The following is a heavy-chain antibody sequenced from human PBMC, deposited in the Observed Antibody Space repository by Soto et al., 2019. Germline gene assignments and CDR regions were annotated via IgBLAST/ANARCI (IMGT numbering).Heavy chain of an antibody. J-gene: IGHJ4*02. V-gene: IGHV4-59*01. CDR3: AGEWRGTSGWFPDVCFDV. Sequence: QVQLRESGPGLVKPSETLSLTCTVSGISINNNYWSWIRQPPGKELEWIGDILDTGSTNYNPSLGGRASMSIDTSTRQCSLTLASVTAADTAMYFCAGEWRGTSGWFPDVCFDVWSQGTLVTVS. CDR2: ILDTGST. CDR1: GISINNNY. D-gene: IGHD6-19*01.